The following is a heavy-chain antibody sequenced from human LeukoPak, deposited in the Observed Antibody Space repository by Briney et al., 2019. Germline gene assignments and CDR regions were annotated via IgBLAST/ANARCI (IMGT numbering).Heavy chain of an antibody. CDR2: IIPILNNR. J-gene: IGHJ3*01. Sequence: SVKVSCKASGGSFSNEVFNWVRQAPGQGLEWMGRIIPILNNRNYAQKFQGRLTITADRSTSTAYMELSSLRSDDTAVYYCARDIPGTAVGGIDVWGQGTMVTVSS. CDR1: GGSFSNEV. V-gene: IGHV1-69*04. D-gene: IGHD5-18*01. CDR3: ARDIPGTAVGGIDV.